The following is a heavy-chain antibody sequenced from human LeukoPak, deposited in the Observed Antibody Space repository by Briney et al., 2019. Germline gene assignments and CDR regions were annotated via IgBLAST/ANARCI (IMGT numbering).Heavy chain of an antibody. Sequence: GGSLRLSCAAPGFTFSSYGMHWVRQAPGKGLEWVAFIRYDGSNKYYADSVKGRFTVSRDNGKNSLLLQMNSLRAEDTALYYCARGYSRAAFDIWGQGTVVAVSS. V-gene: IGHV3-30*02. D-gene: IGHD2-15*01. J-gene: IGHJ3*02. CDR2: IRYDGSNK. CDR1: GFTFSSYG. CDR3: ARGYSRAAFDI.